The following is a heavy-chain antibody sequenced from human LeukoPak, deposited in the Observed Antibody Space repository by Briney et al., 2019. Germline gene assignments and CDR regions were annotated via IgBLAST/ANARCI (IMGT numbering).Heavy chain of an antibody. J-gene: IGHJ4*02. V-gene: IGHV3-48*03. CDR3: ARDYNFDY. CDR1: GFTFSSYE. CDR2: ISSSGSAI. Sequence: GGSLRLSCAASGFTFSSYEMTWVRQAPGKGLEWISYISSSGSAIYYADSVKGRFTISRDNTKNSLYLQMNSLRAEDTAVYYCARDYNFDYWGQGTLVTVSS.